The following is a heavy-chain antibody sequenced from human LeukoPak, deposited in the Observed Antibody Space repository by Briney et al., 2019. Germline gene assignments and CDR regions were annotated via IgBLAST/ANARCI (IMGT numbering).Heavy chain of an antibody. J-gene: IGHJ4*02. V-gene: IGHV3-23*01. CDR3: ATYYYDSSGYPSGLFFDY. CDR2: ISGSGGST. CDR1: GFTFSSYA. Sequence: GGSLRLSCAASGFTFSSYAMSWVRQAPGKGLEWVSAISGSGGSTYYADSVKGRFTISRDNPKNTPYLQMNSLRAEDTAVYYCATYYYDSSGYPSGLFFDYWGQGTLVTVFS. D-gene: IGHD3-22*01.